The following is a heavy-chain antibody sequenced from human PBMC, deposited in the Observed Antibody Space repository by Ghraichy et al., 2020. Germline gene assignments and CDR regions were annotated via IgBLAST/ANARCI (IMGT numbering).Heavy chain of an antibody. V-gene: IGHV6-1*01. D-gene: IGHD6-19*01. CDR1: GDSVSSNSAA. J-gene: IGHJ5*02. CDR2: TYYRSKWYN. Sequence: SQTLSLTCAISGDSVSSNSAAWNWIRQSPSRGLEWLERTYYRSKWYNDYAVSVKSRITINPDTSKNQFSLQLNSVTPEDTAVYYCARDPYSSGYELYNWFDPWGQGTLVTVSS. CDR3: ARDPYSSGYELYNWFDP.